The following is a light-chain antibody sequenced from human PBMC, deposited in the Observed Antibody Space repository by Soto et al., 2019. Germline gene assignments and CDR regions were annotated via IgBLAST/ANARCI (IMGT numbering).Light chain of an antibody. CDR2: EVS. J-gene: IGLJ1*01. CDR3: CSYAGSSTV. Sequence: QSVLTQPGSVSGSPGQSITISCTGTSSDVGSYNLVSWYRQHPGKAPKLMICEVSKRPSGVSNRFSGSKSGNTASLTISGLQAEDEADYYCCSYAGSSTVFGTGTKVTVL. V-gene: IGLV2-23*02. CDR1: SSDVGSYNL.